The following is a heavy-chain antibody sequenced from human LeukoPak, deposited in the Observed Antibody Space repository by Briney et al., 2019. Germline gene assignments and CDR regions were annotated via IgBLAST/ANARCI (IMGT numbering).Heavy chain of an antibody. Sequence: GGSLRLSCAASGFTFNTYTLHWFRQAPGKGLEWVALVAYDDSFKYYAGSVKDRFTISRDNSKNTLYLQMNSLRAEDTAVYYCAKSGFLEWLFISWFDPWGQGTLVTVSS. CDR1: GFTFNTYT. CDR2: VAYDDSFK. D-gene: IGHD3-3*01. V-gene: IGHV3-30-3*02. J-gene: IGHJ5*02. CDR3: AKSGFLEWLFISWFDP.